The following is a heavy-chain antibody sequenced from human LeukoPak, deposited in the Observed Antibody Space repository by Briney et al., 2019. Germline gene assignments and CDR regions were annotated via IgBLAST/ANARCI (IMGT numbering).Heavy chain of an antibody. Sequence: PGGSLRLSCAASGFTFRSYGMHWVRQAPGKGLEWVAVIWYDGSNKYYADSVKGRFTTSRDNSKNTLYLQMNSLRAEDTAVYYCARDYCGGGSCYSFYYYYYMDVWGKGTTVTVSS. CDR3: ARDYCGGGSCYSFYYYYYMDV. CDR1: GFTFRSYG. CDR2: IWYDGSNK. D-gene: IGHD2-15*01. J-gene: IGHJ6*03. V-gene: IGHV3-33*01.